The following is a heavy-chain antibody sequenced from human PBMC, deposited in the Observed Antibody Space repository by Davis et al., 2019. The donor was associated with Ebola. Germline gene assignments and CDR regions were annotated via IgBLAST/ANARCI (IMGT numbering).Heavy chain of an antibody. Sequence: GGSLRLSCAASGFTFSSYAMHWVRHAQRQGLACVAVISYDRSNKYYADSVKGRFTISRDNSKNTLYLQMNSLRAEDTAVYYCAKMGIAVAGTPLDYWGQGTLVSVSS. CDR3: AKMGIAVAGTPLDY. CDR1: GFTFSSYA. V-gene: IGHV3-30-3*02. D-gene: IGHD6-19*01. CDR2: ISYDRSNK. J-gene: IGHJ4*02.